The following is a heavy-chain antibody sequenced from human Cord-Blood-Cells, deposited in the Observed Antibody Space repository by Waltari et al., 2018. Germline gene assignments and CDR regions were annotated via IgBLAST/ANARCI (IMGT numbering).Heavy chain of an antibody. D-gene: IGHD4-4*01. CDR3: TTVTTFDY. J-gene: IGHJ4*02. V-gene: IGHV3-15*01. CDR1: GFTFRNAC. CDR2: IKSKTDGGTT. Sequence: EVQLVESGGGLVKPGGSLRLSCVASGFTFRNACKSWVRQAPGKGLEWVVRIKSKTDGGTTDYAAPVKGRFTISRDDSKNTLYLQMNSLKTEDTAVYYCTTVTTFDYWGQGTLVTVSS.